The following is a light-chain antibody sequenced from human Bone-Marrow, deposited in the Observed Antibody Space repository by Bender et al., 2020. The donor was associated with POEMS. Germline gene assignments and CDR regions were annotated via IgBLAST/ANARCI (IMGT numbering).Light chain of an antibody. Sequence: QSVLTQPPSASGTPGQRVTISCSGSSSNIGSNFVSWYQLLPGTAPKLLVYKNNQRPSGVPARFPGSKSGTSASLAISDIQSEDEGDYYCSSWDDSLSGWVFGGGTKLTVL. J-gene: IGLJ3*02. CDR2: KNN. CDR3: SSWDDSLSGWV. CDR1: SSNIGSNF. V-gene: IGLV1-47*01.